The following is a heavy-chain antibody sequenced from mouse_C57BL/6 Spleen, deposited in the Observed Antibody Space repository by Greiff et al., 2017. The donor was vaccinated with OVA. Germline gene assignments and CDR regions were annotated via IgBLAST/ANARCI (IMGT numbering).Heavy chain of an antibody. CDR1: GYTFTSYW. CDR2: IDPSDSYT. D-gene: IGHD1-1*01. V-gene: IGHV1-50*01. J-gene: IGHJ1*03. CDR3: ARRDYGRYFDV. Sequence: QQSCKASGYTFTSYWMQWVKQRPGQGLEWIGEIDPSDSYTNYNQKFKGKATLTVDTSSSTAYMQLSSLTSEDSAVYYCARRDYGRYFDVWGTGTTVTVSS.